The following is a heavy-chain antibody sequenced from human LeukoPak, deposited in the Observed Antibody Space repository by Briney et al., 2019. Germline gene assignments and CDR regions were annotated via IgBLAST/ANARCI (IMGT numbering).Heavy chain of an antibody. CDR3: ARDFWTNYYGSGSYPSDY. D-gene: IGHD3-10*01. Sequence: ASVKVSCKASGYTFTSYYMHWVRQAPGQGLEWMGIINPSGGSTSYAQKFQGRVTMTRDMSTSTVYMELSSLRSEDTAVYYCARDFWTNYYGSGSYPSDYWGQGTLVTVSS. CDR1: GYTFTSYY. J-gene: IGHJ4*02. V-gene: IGHV1-46*01. CDR2: INPSGGST.